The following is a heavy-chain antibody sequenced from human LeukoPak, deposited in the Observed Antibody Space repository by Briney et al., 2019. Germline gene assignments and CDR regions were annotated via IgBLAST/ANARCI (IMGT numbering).Heavy chain of an antibody. CDR2: IKQDGSAK. Sequence: GGSLRLSCAASGFTFSSYWMNWVRQAPGKGLEWVANIKQDGSAKYYVDSVKGRFTISRDNAKNSLHLQMNSLRAEDTAVYYCARDPGRGGAAAMDYWGQGTLVTVSS. D-gene: IGHD6-13*01. CDR3: ARDPGRGGAAAMDY. V-gene: IGHV3-7*01. J-gene: IGHJ4*02. CDR1: GFTFSSYW.